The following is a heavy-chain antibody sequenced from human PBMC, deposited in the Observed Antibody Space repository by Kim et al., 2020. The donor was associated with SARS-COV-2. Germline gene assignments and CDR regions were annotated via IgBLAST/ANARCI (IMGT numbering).Heavy chain of an antibody. V-gene: IGHV4-31*03. J-gene: IGHJ2*01. Sequence: SETLSLTCTVSGGSISSGGYYWSWIRQHPGKGLEWIGYIYYSGSTYYNPSLKSRVTISVDTSKNQFSLKLSSVTAADTAVYYCARGGDGEDWYFDLWGRGTLVTVSS. CDR3: ARGGDGEDWYFDL. CDR2: IYYSGST. D-gene: IGHD2-21*02. CDR1: GGSISSGGYY.